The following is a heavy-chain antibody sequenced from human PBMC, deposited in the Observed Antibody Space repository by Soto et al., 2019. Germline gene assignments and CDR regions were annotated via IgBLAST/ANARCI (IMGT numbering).Heavy chain of an antibody. D-gene: IGHD3-9*01. CDR1: GFPFSTYI. Sequence: GGSLRLSCAASGFPFSTYIMSWVRQAPGKGLEWVSSITSDGSAYYADSVKGRFTISRDNSKNTLSLQINNLRAEDTAVYYCAHRTGFDYWGQGALVTVSS. CDR2: ITSDGSA. CDR3: AHRTGFDY. J-gene: IGHJ4*02. V-gene: IGHV3-23*01.